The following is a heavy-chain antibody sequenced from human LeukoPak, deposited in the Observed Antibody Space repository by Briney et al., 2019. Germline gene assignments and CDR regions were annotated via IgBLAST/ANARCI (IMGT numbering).Heavy chain of an antibody. J-gene: IGHJ3*02. CDR2: IIPIFGTA. Sequence: SVKVSCKASGGTFSSYAISWVRQAPGHGLEWMGGIIPIFGTANYAQKFQGRVTITADESTSTAHMELSSLRSEDTAVDYRARIGLWYAFDIWGQGTMVTVSS. D-gene: IGHD5-18*01. V-gene: IGHV1-69*13. CDR1: GGTFSSYA. CDR3: ARIGLWYAFDI.